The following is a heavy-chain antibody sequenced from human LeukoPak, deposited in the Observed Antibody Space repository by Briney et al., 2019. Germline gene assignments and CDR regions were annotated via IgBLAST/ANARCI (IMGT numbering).Heavy chain of an antibody. V-gene: IGHV3-48*01. D-gene: IGHD3-9*01. Sequence: GGSLRLSCAASEFTFSTYSMNWVRQAPGKGLEWVSYISSSSSTIYYVDSVKGRFTISRDNAKNSLFLQMNSLRAEDTAVYYCARGRLVRPPGYDYWGQGTLVTVSS. J-gene: IGHJ4*02. CDR3: ARGRLVRPPGYDY. CDR1: EFTFSTYS. CDR2: ISSSSSTI.